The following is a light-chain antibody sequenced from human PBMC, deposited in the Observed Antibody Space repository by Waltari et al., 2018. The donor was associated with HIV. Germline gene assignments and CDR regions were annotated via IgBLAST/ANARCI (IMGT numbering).Light chain of an antibody. V-gene: IGLV2-11*01. Sequence: QSALTQPRSVSGSPGQSVTISSTETRSDFGGYNYVSSYQQPPVKAPKVMIYDVSKRPLGVPDRFCGSKSGNTASLTISGLQAEDEADYYGCSYAGSYIWVFGGGTKLTVL. CDR1: RSDFGGYNY. CDR3: CSYAGSYIWV. J-gene: IGLJ3*02. CDR2: DVS.